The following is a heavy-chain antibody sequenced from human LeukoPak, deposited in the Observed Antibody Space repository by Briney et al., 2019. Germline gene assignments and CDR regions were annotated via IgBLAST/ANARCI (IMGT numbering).Heavy chain of an antibody. CDR2: ISYSSSYI. V-gene: IGHV3-21*01. CDR3: ARGYSYGSPYFDY. J-gene: IGHJ4*02. D-gene: IGHD5-18*01. CDR1: GFTFSSYS. Sequence: GGSLRLSCAASGFTFSSYSMNWVRQAPGKVLEWVSSISYSSSYIYYADSVKGRFTISRDNAKNSLYLQMNSLRAEDTAVYYCARGYSYGSPYFDYWGQGTLVTVSS.